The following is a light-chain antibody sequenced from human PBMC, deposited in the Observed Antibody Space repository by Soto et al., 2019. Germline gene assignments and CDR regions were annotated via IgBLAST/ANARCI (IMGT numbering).Light chain of an antibody. J-gene: IGLJ3*02. CDR1: SSDVGGYNY. CDR3: CSYAGSYTPRNWV. CDR2: DVS. V-gene: IGLV2-11*01. Sequence: QSVLTQPRSVSGSPGQSVTISCTGTSSDVGGYNYVSWYQQHPGKAPKLMIYDVSKRPSGVPDRFSGSKSGNTASLTISGLQAEDEADYYCCSYAGSYTPRNWVFGGGTKVTVL.